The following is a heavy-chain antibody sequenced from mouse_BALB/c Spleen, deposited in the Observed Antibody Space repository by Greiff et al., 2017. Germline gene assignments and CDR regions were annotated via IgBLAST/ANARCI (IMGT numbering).Heavy chain of an antibody. CDR3: AKHHYYGSRTGYYAMDY. J-gene: IGHJ4*01. V-gene: IGHV2-6-5*01. CDR1: GFSLTDYG. Sequence: VQLMESGPGLVAPSQSLSITCTVSGFSLTDYGVSWIRQPPGKGLEWLGVIWGGGSTYYNSALKSRLSISKDNSKSQVFLKMNSLQTDDTAMYYCAKHHYYGSRTGYYAMDYWGQGTSVTVSS. CDR2: IWGGGST. D-gene: IGHD1-1*01.